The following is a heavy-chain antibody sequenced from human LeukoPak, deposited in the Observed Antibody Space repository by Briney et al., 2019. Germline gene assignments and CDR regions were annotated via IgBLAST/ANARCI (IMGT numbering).Heavy chain of an antibody. D-gene: IGHD3-3*01. Sequence: GASVKVSCKASGYTFTGYYMHWVRQAPGQGLEWMGWINPNSGGTNYAQKFQGRVTMTRDTSISTAYMELSRPRSDDTAVYYCAREGIMFGVVETYYYYGMDVWGQGTTVTVSS. CDR2: INPNSGGT. J-gene: IGHJ6*02. V-gene: IGHV1-2*02. CDR3: AREGIMFGVVETYYYYGMDV. CDR1: GYTFTGYY.